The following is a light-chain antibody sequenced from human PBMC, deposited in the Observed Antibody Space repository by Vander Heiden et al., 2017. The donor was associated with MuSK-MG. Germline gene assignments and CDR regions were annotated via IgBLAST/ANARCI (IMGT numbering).Light chain of an antibody. J-gene: IGLJ1*01. CDR1: SSDVGGYNY. V-gene: IGLV2-14*01. CDR2: DVS. CDR3: SSYTSSSTPYV. Sequence: QSALTQPVSVYGSPGQPITISCTGTSSDVGGYNYVSWYQQHPGKAPKLMIYDVSNRPSGVSNRFSGSKSGNTASLTISGLQAEDEADYYCSSYTSSSTPYVFGTGTKVTVL.